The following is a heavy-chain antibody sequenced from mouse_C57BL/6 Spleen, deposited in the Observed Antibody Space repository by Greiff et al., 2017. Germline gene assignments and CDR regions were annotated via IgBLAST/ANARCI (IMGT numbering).Heavy chain of an antibody. V-gene: IGHV1-69*01. J-gene: IGHJ1*03. D-gene: IGHD1-1*01. CDR3: ARGITTVVATGYFDV. Sequence: QVQLQQPGPELVMPGASVKLSCKASGYAFTSSWMHWVKQRPGQGLEWIGEIDPSDSYTTYNLKFKGKATLTVDKSSSTAYMQLSSLTSEDSAVYYCARGITTVVATGYFDVWGTGTTLTVSS. CDR1: GYAFTSSW. CDR2: IDPSDSYT.